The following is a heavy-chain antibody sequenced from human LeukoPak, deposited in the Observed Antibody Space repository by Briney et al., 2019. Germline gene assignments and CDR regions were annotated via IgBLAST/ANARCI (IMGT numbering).Heavy chain of an antibody. J-gene: IGHJ6*03. CDR3: ARDKGRVWNYDYYYYMDV. D-gene: IGHD1-1*01. CDR1: GGSISSSSYY. CDR2: IYYSGST. V-gene: IGHV4-39*07. Sequence: SETLSLTCTVSGGSISSSSYYWGWLRQPPGKGLEWIGSIYYSGSTYYNPSLKSRVTISVDTSKNQFSLKLSSVTAADTAVYYCARDKGRVWNYDYYYYMDVWGKGTTVTVSS.